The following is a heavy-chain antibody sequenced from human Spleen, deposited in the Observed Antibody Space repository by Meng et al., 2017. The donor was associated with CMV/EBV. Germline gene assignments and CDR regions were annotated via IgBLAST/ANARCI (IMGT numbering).Heavy chain of an antibody. J-gene: IGHJ2*01. CDR1: GFTFDRYG. Sequence: GESLKISCIASGFTFDRYGMHWVRQAPGKGLEWVAFIRYDGSDRYYGDSVQGRFTISRDNSKNMQYLGMNRLRPEDTAMYYCAMAGSSGGDLAFWGRGTLVTVSS. D-gene: IGHD3-10*01. CDR2: IRYDGSDR. CDR3: AMAGSSGGDLAF. V-gene: IGHV3-30*02.